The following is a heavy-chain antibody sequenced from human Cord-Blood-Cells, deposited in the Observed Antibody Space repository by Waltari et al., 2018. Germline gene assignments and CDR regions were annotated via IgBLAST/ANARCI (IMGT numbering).Heavy chain of an antibody. D-gene: IGHD1-26*01. CDR3: ARGAVGATQVFDY. V-gene: IGHV4-59*01. Sequence: QVQMQESGPGLVKPSETLSLTCTVSGGSISSYYWGLIRQPPGKGLEWIGYIYYSGSTNYIPSLKSRVTISVDTSKNQFSLKLSSVTAADTAVYYCARGAVGATQVFDYWGQGTLVTVSS. CDR2: IYYSGST. J-gene: IGHJ4*02. CDR1: GGSISSYY.